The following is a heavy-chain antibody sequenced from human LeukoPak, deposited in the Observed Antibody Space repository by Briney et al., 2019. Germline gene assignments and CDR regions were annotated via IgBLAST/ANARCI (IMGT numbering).Heavy chain of an antibody. J-gene: IGHJ4*02. CDR1: GFTFSSYS. CDR3: ARDQSAGYSSSGSSCWGRLGD. D-gene: IGHD6-13*01. CDR2: ISSSSSYI. Sequence: GGSLRLSCAASGFTFSSYSMNWVRQAPGKGLEWVSSISSSSSYIYYADLVKGRFTISRDNSKNTLYLQMNSLRDEDTAVYYCARDQSAGYSSSGSSCWGRLGDWGQGTLVTVSS. V-gene: IGHV3-21*01.